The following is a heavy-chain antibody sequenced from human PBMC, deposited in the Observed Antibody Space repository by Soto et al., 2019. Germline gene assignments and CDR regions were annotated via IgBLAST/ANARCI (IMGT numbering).Heavy chain of an antibody. CDR3: ARDLVYDILTASYDSSYYYYYYMDV. CDR1: GYTFTSYY. J-gene: IGHJ6*03. CDR2: INPSGGST. V-gene: IGHV1-46*03. D-gene: IGHD3-9*01. Sequence: ASVKVSCKASGYTFTSYYMHWVRQAPGQGLEWMGIINPSGGSTSYAQKFQGRVTMTRDTSTSTVYMELSSLRSEDTAVYYCARDLVYDILTASYDSSYYYYYYMDVWGKGTTVTVSS.